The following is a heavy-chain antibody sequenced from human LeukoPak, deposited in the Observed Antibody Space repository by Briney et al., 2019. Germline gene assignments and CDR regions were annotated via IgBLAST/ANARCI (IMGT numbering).Heavy chain of an antibody. Sequence: GGSLRLSCAASGFTFSSYSMNWVRQATGKGLEWVSSITSSSSYIYYSDSLKGRFTTSRDNAKNSLYLQMNSLRAEDTAVYYCAREAHGNCSGGSCYFLDYWGQGTLVTVSS. CDR3: AREAHGNCSGGSCYFLDY. CDR1: GFTFSSYS. CDR2: ITSSSSYI. D-gene: IGHD2-15*01. J-gene: IGHJ4*02. V-gene: IGHV3-21*01.